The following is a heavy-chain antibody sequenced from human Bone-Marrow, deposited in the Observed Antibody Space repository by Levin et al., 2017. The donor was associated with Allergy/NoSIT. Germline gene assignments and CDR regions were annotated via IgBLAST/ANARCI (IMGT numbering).Heavy chain of an antibody. J-gene: IGHJ3*02. CDR1: GFSVNNNY. CDR3: ARTLLLDGFDI. D-gene: IGHD2-21*01. Sequence: PGGSLRLSCAVSGFSVNNNYMSWVRQAPGKGLEWISLLYSDGRTYYADSVKGRFTISRDNSANTLFLQMSSLRAEDTAVYFCARTLLLDGFDIWGQGTLVTVSS. CDR2: LYSDGRT. V-gene: IGHV3-53*01.